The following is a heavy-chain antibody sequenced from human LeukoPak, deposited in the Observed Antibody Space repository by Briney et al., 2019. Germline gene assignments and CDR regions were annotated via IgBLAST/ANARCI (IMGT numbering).Heavy chain of an antibody. J-gene: IGHJ5*02. Sequence: SQTLSLTCAVSGGSISSGGYSWSWIRQPPGKGLEWIGYIYHSGSTYYNPSLKSRVTISVDTSKNHFSLKLSSVTAADTAVYYCARLMGGLRWFDPWGQGTLVIVSS. CDR1: GGSISSGGYS. CDR3: ARLMGGLRWFDP. CDR2: IYHSGST. D-gene: IGHD3-16*01. V-gene: IGHV4-30-2*01.